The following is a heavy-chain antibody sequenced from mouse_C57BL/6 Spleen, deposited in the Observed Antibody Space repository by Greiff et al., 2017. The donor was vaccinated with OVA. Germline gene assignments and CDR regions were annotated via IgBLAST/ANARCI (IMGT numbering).Heavy chain of an antibody. CDR1: GFSFNTYA. J-gene: IGHJ3*01. CDR3: VRPYDYDLGFAY. D-gene: IGHD2-4*01. Sequence: EVHLVESGGGLVQPKGSLKLSCAASGFSFNTYAMNWVRQAPGKGLEWVARIRSKSNNYATYYADSVKDRFTISRDDSESMLYLQMNNLKTEDTAMYYCVRPYDYDLGFAYWGQGTLVTVSA. V-gene: IGHV10-1*01. CDR2: IRSKSNNYAT.